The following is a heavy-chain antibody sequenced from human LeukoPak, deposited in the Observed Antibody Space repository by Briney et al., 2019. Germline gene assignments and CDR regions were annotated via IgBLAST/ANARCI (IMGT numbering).Heavy chain of an antibody. CDR1: GGSFSGYY. CDR3: AREPVEMATHFDY. CDR2: INHSGST. D-gene: IGHD5-24*01. V-gene: IGHV4-34*01. J-gene: IGHJ4*01. Sequence: SETLSLTCAVYGGSFSGYYWSWIRQPPGKGLEWIGEINHSGSTNYNPSLKSRITISVDTSKNQFSLKLSSVTAADTAVYYCAREPVEMATHFDYWGQGTLVTVSS.